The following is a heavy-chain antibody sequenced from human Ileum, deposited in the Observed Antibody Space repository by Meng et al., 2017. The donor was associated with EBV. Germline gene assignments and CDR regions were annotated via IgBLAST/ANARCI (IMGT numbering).Heavy chain of an antibody. J-gene: IGHJ5*02. CDR1: GGAVIRGSYY. Sequence: QTSEPGPGLVKPSETLSLTCTVSGGAVIRGSYYWSWIRQPPGKGLEWIGYIHSSGSTYYNPSLRSRLTISVDTSKNQFSLKLSSVTAADTAVYYCARASYGSGSPLGESWFDPWGQGTLVTVSS. D-gene: IGHD3-10*01. CDR2: IHSSGST. V-gene: IGHV4-31*03. CDR3: ARASYGSGSPLGESWFDP.